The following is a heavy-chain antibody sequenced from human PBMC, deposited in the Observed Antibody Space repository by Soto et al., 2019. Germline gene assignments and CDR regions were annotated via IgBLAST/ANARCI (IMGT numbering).Heavy chain of an antibody. J-gene: IGHJ4*02. CDR1: GGTFSSYA. CDR2: IIPIFGTA. V-gene: IGHV1-69*06. Sequence: ASVKVSCKASGGTFSSYAISWLRQSPGQGLEWMGGIIPIFGTANYAQKFQGRVTITADKSTSTAYMELSSLRSEDTAVYYCAIRGGYSYGRYYYDSSGPDDYWGQGTLVTVSS. CDR3: AIRGGYSYGRYYYDSSGPDDY. D-gene: IGHD3-22*01.